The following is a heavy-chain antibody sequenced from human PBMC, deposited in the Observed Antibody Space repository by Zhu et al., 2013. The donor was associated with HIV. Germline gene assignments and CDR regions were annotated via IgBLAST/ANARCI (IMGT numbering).Heavy chain of an antibody. D-gene: IGHD3-16*01. V-gene: IGHV1-24*01. J-gene: IGHJ4*02. CDR3: ATNSDVDENYFEY. CDR2: FDPEDGEI. CDR1: GYTLTQLS. Sequence: QVQLVQSGAEVKKPGASVKVSCKVSGYTLTQLSMHWVRQTPGKGLEWMGGFDPEDGEIIYAQKFQGRVTMTEDTSTDTAYMDLSSLRSEDTAVYYCATNSDVDENYFEYWGQGTLVTVSS.